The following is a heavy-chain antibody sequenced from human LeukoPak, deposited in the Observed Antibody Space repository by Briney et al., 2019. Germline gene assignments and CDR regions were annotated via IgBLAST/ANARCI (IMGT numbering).Heavy chain of an antibody. Sequence: PSETLSLTCTVSGGSISSHYWSWLRQPPGKGLEWIGYIYYSGSTNYNPSLKSRATISVDTSKNQFSLKLSSVTAADTAVYYCARVPNYDSSGYYYREVAEFDYWGPGTLATVSS. CDR2: IYYSGST. V-gene: IGHV4-59*11. CDR3: ARVPNYDSSGYYYREVAEFDY. CDR1: GGSISSHY. J-gene: IGHJ4*02. D-gene: IGHD3-22*01.